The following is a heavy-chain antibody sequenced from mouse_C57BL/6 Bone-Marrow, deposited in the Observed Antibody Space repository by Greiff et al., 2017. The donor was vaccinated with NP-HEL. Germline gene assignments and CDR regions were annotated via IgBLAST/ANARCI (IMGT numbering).Heavy chain of an antibody. D-gene: IGHD1-1*01. CDR1: GFTFSSYG. CDR3: ARFPLYYYGSSPSYFDY. CDR2: ISSGGSYT. J-gene: IGHJ2*01. V-gene: IGHV5-6*01. Sequence: DVHLVESGGDLVKPGGSLKLSCAASGFTFSSYGMSWVRQTPDKRLEWVATISSGGSYTYYPDSVKGRFTISRDNAKNTLYLQMSSLKSEDTAMYYCARFPLYYYGSSPSYFDYWGQGTTLTVSS.